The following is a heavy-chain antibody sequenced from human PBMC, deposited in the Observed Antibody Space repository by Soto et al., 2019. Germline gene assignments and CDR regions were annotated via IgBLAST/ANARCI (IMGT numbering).Heavy chain of an antibody. CDR1: GFTFSSYS. D-gene: IGHD6-13*01. J-gene: IGHJ4*02. Sequence: EVQLVESGGGLVKPGGSLRLSCAASGFTFSSYSMNWFRQAPGKGLEWVSSISSSSSYIYYADSVKGRFTISRDNAKNSLYLQMNSLRAEDTAVYYCARDPTGIAAAAFDYWGQGTLVTVSS. CDR2: ISSSSSYI. CDR3: ARDPTGIAAAAFDY. V-gene: IGHV3-21*01.